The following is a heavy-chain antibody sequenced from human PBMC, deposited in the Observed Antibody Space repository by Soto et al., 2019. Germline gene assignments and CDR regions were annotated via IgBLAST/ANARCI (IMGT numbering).Heavy chain of an antibody. Sequence: ASVKVSCKASGYTFSAYAMHCVRQAPGQSLEWMGWITTDNGDTKYSQNFQDRVTITRDTSASTVYMELSSLRSEDTAVYFCARGHTSGPTAPWGQGTLVTVSS. V-gene: IGHV1-3*04. CDR2: ITTDNGDT. CDR1: GYTFSAYA. CDR3: ARGHTSGPTAP. J-gene: IGHJ5*02. D-gene: IGHD3-22*01.